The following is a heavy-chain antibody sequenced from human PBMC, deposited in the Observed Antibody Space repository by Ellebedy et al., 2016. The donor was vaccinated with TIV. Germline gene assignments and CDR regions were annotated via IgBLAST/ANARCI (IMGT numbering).Heavy chain of an antibody. CDR3: TKRNAGITERFFDY. CDR1: GFTFSSYA. D-gene: IGHD1-1*01. CDR2: ITPGSEYT. J-gene: IGHJ4*02. V-gene: IGHV3-23*01. Sequence: GGSLRLSCAASGFTFSSYAMNWVRQAPGKGLEWVSGITPGSEYTIYADSVKGRFTITRDNTRNTLYLQMSSLRAEDTAIYYCTKRNAGITERFFDYWGQGTLVTVSS.